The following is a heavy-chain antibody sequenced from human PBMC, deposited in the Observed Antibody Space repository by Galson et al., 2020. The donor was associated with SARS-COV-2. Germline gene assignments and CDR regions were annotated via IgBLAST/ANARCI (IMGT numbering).Heavy chain of an antibody. V-gene: IGHV3-9*01. CDR1: GFMFDYHA. CDR2: LSWNGGSL. CDR3: VKLSDVVVVPRAQSVGNYFDS. J-gene: IGHJ4*02. D-gene: IGHD6-6*01. Sequence: GGSLRLSCATSGFMFDYHAMHWVRQAPGKGLEWVSGLSWNGGSLAYADSVRGRFTISRDNAKNSLYLQMNNLRPDDTAFYYCVKLSDVVVVPRAQSVGNYFDSWGQGTLVTVSS.